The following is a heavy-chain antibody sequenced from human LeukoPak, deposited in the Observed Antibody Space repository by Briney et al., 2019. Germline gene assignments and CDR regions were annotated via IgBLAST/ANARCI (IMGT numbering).Heavy chain of an antibody. CDR3: AKDLPGFFDY. CDR1: GFSFNSYA. CDR2: ISGSGGST. J-gene: IGHJ4*02. Sequence: PGGSLRLSCVASGFSFNSYAMSRVRQAPGKRLEWVSTISGSGGSTYYADSVKGRFTISRDNSKNTLYVQMNSLRAEDTAVYYCAKDLPGFFDYWGQGTLVTVSS. V-gene: IGHV3-23*01.